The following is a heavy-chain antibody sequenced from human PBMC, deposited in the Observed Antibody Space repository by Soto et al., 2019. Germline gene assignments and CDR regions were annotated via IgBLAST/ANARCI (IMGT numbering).Heavy chain of an antibody. CDR1: GGTFSTFG. V-gene: IGHV1-69*01. CDR3: ARTAPMDAGDKYYYDF. CDR2: IIPFFGTA. Sequence: QVQLVQSGAEVNKTGSSVKVSCKTSGGTFSTFGISWVRQAPGQGLEWMGGIIPFFGTAEYSQKFEDRITITADESTNTVYMDLRSLTSEDTAIYYCARTAPMDAGDKYYYDFWGQGALVTVSS. J-gene: IGHJ4*02. D-gene: IGHD3-16*01.